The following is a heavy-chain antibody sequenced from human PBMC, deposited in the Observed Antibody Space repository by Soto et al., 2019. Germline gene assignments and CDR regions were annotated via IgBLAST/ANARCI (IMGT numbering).Heavy chain of an antibody. J-gene: IGHJ4*02. V-gene: IGHV3-7*01. CDR3: ARDPDFWSGYSFDY. CDR1: GFTFSSSW. Sequence: EVQLVESGGGLVQPGGSLRLSCAASGFTFSSSWMSWVRQAPGKGLEWVANIKQDGSEKYYVDSVKGRFTISRDNAKNALYLQMNSLRAEDTAVYYCARDPDFWSGYSFDYWGQGTLVTVSS. CDR2: IKQDGSEK. D-gene: IGHD3-3*01.